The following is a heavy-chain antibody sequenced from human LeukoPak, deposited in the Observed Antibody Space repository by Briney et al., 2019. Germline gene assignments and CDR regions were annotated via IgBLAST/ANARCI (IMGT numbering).Heavy chain of an antibody. CDR1: GFTVCSNY. V-gene: IGHV3-66*02. CDR2: IYSGGST. CDR3: ARVTTVTTVGY. J-gene: IGHJ4*02. Sequence: GGSLRLSXAASGFTVCSNYMSWVRQAPGKGLEWLSVIYSGGSTYYADSVKGRFTISRDNSKNTLYLQMNSLRAEDTAVYYCARVTTVTTVGYWGQGTLVTVSS. D-gene: IGHD4-11*01.